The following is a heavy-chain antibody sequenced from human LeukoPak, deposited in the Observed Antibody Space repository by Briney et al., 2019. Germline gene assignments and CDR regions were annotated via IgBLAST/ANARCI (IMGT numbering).Heavy chain of an antibody. CDR2: ISGNGIFT. V-gene: IGHV3-23*01. CDR3: AKDEDRSGAWYPGHY. D-gene: IGHD6-19*01. J-gene: IGHJ4*02. CDR1: GFTFSNYG. Sequence: GGSLRLSCTASGFTFSNYGLSWVRLAPGKGLEWVSVISGNGIFTYYADSVKGRFTTSRDNSKSTVYLQIDSLRAEDTALYYCAKDEDRSGAWYPGHYWGQGTLVTVST.